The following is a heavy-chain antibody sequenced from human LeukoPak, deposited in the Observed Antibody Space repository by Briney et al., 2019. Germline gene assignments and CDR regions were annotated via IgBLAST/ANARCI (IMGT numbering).Heavy chain of an antibody. D-gene: IGHD3-22*01. CDR1: GFTFSSFG. CDR2: LSNDGSKS. CDR3: ARDLDSSGDSY. V-gene: IGHV3-30*03. Sequence: GGSLRLSCAASGFTFSSFGMHWVRQAPGKGLEWVAVLSNDGSKSYYADSVKGRFTISRDNSKNTLYLQMNSLRVEDTAIYFCARDLDSSGDSYWGQGTLVTVSS. J-gene: IGHJ4*02.